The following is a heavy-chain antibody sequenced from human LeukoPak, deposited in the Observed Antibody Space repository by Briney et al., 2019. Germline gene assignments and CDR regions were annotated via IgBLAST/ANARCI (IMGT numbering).Heavy chain of an antibody. CDR2: IIPIFGTA. CDR1: GGTISSYA. CDR3: ARGLPGYSYGYEIYSGLEGAFDI. Sequence: ASVKVSCKASGGTISSYAISWVRQAPGQGLEWMGGIIPIFGTANYAQKFQGRVTITADKSTSTAYMELSSLRSEDTAVYYCARGLPGYSYGYEIYSGLEGAFDIWGQGTMVTVSS. V-gene: IGHV1-69*06. D-gene: IGHD5-18*01. J-gene: IGHJ3*02.